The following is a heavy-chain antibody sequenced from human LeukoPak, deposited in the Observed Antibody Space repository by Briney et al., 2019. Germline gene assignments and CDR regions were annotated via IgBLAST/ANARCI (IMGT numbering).Heavy chain of an antibody. V-gene: IGHV1-18*01. D-gene: IGHD5-18*01. CDR3: ARDFHTAMASDAFDI. CDR2: ISAYNGNT. CDR1: GYTFTSYG. Sequence: ASVKVSCKAPGYTFTSYGISWVRQAPGQGLEWMGWISAYNGNTNYAQKLQGRVTMTTDTSTSTAYMELRSLRSDDTAVYYCARDFHTAMASDAFDIWGQGTMVTVSS. J-gene: IGHJ3*02.